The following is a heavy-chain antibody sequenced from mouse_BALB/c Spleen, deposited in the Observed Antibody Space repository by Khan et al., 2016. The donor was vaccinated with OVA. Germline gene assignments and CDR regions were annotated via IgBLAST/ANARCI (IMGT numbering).Heavy chain of an antibody. V-gene: IGHV1S132*01. D-gene: IGHD3-2*02. CDR3: AREEALYHFDH. Sequence: VQLQQSGAELVRPGASVKLSCKTSGYIFTSYWIHWVKQRSGQGLEWIARFYPGTDNSYYNEKFKDKATLTEDKSSSTAYMQLSSLKSEDSDVYCCAREEALYHFDHWGQGTTLTVSS. CDR2: FYPGTDNS. CDR1: GYIFTSYW. J-gene: IGHJ2*01.